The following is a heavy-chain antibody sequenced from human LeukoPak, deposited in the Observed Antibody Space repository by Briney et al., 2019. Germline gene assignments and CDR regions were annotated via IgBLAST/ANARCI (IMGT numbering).Heavy chain of an antibody. D-gene: IGHD2-2*01. V-gene: IGHV4-31*03. J-gene: IGHJ5*02. Sequence: SETLSLTCTVSGGSISSGGYYWSWIRQHPGKGLEWIGYIYYSGSTYYNPSLKSRVTISVDTSKNQFSLKLSSVTAADTAVYYCARLHIVVVPAAMWFDPWGQGTLVTVSS. CDR2: IYYSGST. CDR1: GGSISSGGYY. CDR3: ARLHIVVVPAAMWFDP.